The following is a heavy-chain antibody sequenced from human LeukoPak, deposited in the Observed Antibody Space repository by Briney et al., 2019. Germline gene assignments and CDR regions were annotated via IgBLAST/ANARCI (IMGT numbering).Heavy chain of an antibody. CDR2: IDWDDDK. CDR3: ARIRLYSSSSYGWFDP. CDR1: GFSLSTSGMC. Sequence: ESGPALVKPTQPLTLTCTFSGFSLSTSGMCVSWIRQPPGKALEWLARIDWDDDKYYSTSLKTRLTISKDTSKNQVVLTMTNMDPVDTATYYCARIRLYSSSSYGWFDPWGQGTLVTVSS. J-gene: IGHJ5*02. D-gene: IGHD6-6*01. V-gene: IGHV2-70*11.